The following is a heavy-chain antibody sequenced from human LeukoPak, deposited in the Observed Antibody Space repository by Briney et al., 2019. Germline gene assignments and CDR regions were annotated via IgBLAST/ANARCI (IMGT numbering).Heavy chain of an antibody. CDR3: ARLTGTTPPYYYYCMDV. J-gene: IGHJ6*03. CDR2: ISAYNGNT. CDR1: GYTFTSYG. V-gene: IGHV1-18*01. Sequence: ASVKVSCKASGYTFTSYGISWVRQAPGQGLEWMGWISAYNGNTNYAQKFQGRVTMTRDTSISTAYMELSRLRSDDTAVYYCARLTGTTPPYYYYCMDVWGKGTTVTVSS. D-gene: IGHD1-20*01.